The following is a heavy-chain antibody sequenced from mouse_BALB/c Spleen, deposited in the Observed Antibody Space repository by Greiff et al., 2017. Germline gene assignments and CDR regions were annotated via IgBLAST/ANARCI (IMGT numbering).Heavy chain of an antibody. CDR3: ARNDYGSSYVGYYAMDD. V-gene: IGHV1S137*01. CDR1: GYTFTDYA. CDR2: ISTYYGDA. J-gene: IGHJ4*01. D-gene: IGHD1-1*01. Sequence: QVQLQQSGAELVRPGVPVKISCKGSGYTFTDYAMHWVKQSHAKSLEWIGVISTYYGDASYNQKFKGKATMTVDKSSSTAYMELARLTSEDSAIYYCARNDYGSSYVGYYAMDDWGQGTSVTVSS.